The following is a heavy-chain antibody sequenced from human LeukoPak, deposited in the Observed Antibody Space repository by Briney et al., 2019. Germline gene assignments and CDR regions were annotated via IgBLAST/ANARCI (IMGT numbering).Heavy chain of an antibody. D-gene: IGHD3-16*01. Sequence: PGGCLRLSCAASGFSFRDYGMNGVRQAPGKGVEGVSYISSSSSTIYYADSVRGRFTISTHKGSSSLYLQMNSPRAAHTALSYCASLRVFSYASYFFLSGPGALVTVSS. CDR3: ASLRVFSYASYFFL. CDR1: GFSFRDYG. CDR2: ISSSSSTI. V-gene: IGHV3-48*01. J-gene: IGHJ2*01.